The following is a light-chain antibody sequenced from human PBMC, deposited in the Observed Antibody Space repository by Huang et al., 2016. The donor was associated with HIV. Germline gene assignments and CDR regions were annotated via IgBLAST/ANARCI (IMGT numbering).Light chain of an antibody. CDR2: GAA. J-gene: IGKJ3*01. Sequence: EIVLTQSPATLSVSPGERATLSCRASQSVSGSLAWYQQKPGQAPRLLIYGAATRATGVPARFSGSGAGTEFTRTISSLQSEDFAVYYCQQYNNFYTFGPGTRVDIK. V-gene: IGKV3-15*01. CDR1: QSVSGS. CDR3: QQYNNFYT.